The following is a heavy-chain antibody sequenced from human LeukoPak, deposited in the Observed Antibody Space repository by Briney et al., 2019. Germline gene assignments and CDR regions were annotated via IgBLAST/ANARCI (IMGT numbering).Heavy chain of an antibody. CDR3: ARVVAAAGRGYYYYYMDV. V-gene: IGHV1-69*13. J-gene: IGHJ6*03. D-gene: IGHD6-13*01. CDR2: IIPIFGTA. CDR1: GGTFSSYA. Sequence: GASVKVSCKASGGTFSSYAISWVRQAPGQGLEWMGGIIPIFGTANYAQKFQGRVTITADESTSTAYMELSSLRSEDTAVYYCARVVAAAGRGYYYYYMDVWGKGTTVTDSS.